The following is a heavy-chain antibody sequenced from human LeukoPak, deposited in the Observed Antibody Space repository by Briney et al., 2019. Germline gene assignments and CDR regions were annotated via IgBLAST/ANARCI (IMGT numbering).Heavy chain of an antibody. CDR2: IYYSGST. V-gene: IGHV4-61*01. D-gene: IGHD6-13*01. J-gene: IGHJ4*02. CDR1: GGSISSGSYY. CDR3: ARSSSWYGTNY. Sequence: PSETLSLTCTVSGGSISSGSYYWSWIRQPPGKGLEWIGYIYYSGSTNYNPSLKSRVTISVDTSKNQFSLKLSSVTAADTAPYYCARSSSWYGTNYWGQGTLVTVSS.